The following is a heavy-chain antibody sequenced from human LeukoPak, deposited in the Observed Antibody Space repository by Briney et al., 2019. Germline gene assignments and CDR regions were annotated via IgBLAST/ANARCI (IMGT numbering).Heavy chain of an antibody. D-gene: IGHD3-22*01. J-gene: IGHJ3*02. CDR1: GYTFTSYD. Sequence: ASVKVSCKASGYTFTSYDINWVRQATGQGLEWMGWMNPNSGNTGYAQKFQGRVTMTRNTSISTAYMELSSLRSEDTAVYYCARNRNYYDSSGHDAFDIWGQGTMVTVSS. CDR2: MNPNSGNT. CDR3: ARNRNYYDSSGHDAFDI. V-gene: IGHV1-8*01.